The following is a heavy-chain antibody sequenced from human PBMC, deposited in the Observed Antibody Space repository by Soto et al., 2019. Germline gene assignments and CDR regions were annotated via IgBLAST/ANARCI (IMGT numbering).Heavy chain of an antibody. J-gene: IGHJ6*02. CDR3: VRDGTKAVAGDYYYGMDV. CDR2: IIPIFGTA. Sequence: QVQLVQSGAEVKKPGSSVKVSCKASGGTFSSYAISWVRQAPGQGLEWMGGIIPIFGTANYAQKFQGRVTITADESTSTAYMELSSLRSEDTAVYYCVRDGTKAVAGDYYYGMDVWGQGTTVTVSS. D-gene: IGHD6-19*01. CDR1: GGTFSSYA. V-gene: IGHV1-69*12.